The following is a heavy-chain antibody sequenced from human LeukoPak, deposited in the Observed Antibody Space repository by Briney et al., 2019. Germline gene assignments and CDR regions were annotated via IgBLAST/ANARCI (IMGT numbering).Heavy chain of an antibody. CDR1: GGSFSGCY. J-gene: IGHJ4*02. CDR2: INHSGST. Sequence: SETLSLTCAVSGGSFSGCYWNWIRLPPGKGLEWIGEINHSGSTNYNPSLKSRITISVDTSKNQFSLKLNSVTAADTAVYYCARAVAGYFDYWGQGTLVTVSS. CDR3: ARAVAGYFDY. D-gene: IGHD6-19*01. V-gene: IGHV4-34*01.